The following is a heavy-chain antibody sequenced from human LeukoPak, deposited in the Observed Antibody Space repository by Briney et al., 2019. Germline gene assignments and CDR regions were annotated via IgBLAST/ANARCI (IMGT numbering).Heavy chain of an antibody. J-gene: IGHJ2*01. CDR1: GFIFSSYS. CDR3: AKEADSSGYYYVDWYFDL. D-gene: IGHD3-22*01. Sequence: GGSLRLSCAASGFIFSSYSMNWVRQAPGKGLEWVSAISGSGGSTYYADAVKGRFTSSRDNSKNTLYLQMNSLRAEDTALYYCAKEADSSGYYYVDWYFDLWGRGTLVTVSS. CDR2: ISGSGGST. V-gene: IGHV3-23*01.